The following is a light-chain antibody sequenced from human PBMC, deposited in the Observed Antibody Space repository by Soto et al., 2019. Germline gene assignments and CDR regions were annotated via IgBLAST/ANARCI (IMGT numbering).Light chain of an antibody. CDR1: SSDVVGYYH. Sequence: QSALTQPASVSGSPGQSITISCTGTSSDVVGYYHVSWYQQHPGKAPKVMIYEVSNRPSGVSNRFSGSKSGNTASLTISGLQAEDEADYYCCSFALRSTLIFGGGTKLTVL. V-gene: IGLV2-23*02. CDR3: CSFALRSTLI. J-gene: IGLJ2*01. CDR2: EVS.